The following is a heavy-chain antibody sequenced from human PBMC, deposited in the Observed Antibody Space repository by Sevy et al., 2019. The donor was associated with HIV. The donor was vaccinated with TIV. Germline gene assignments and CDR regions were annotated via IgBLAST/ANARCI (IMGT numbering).Heavy chain of an antibody. D-gene: IGHD3-22*01. CDR3: VRTPSSSFYYGPFDY. CDR2: IYPGDSDT. J-gene: IGHJ4*02. V-gene: IGHV5-51*01. Sequence: GESLKISCQGSGYSFTTYWIGWVRQMPGKGLEWMGIIYPGDSDTRYSPSLQGQVTISADKSISTAYLQWSSLKASDSAMYYCVRTPSSSFYYGPFDYWGQGSLVTVSS. CDR1: GYSFTTYW.